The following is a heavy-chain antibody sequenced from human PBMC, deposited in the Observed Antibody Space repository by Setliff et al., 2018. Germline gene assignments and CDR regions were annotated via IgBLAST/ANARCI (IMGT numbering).Heavy chain of an antibody. J-gene: IGHJ6*03. Sequence: GASVKVSCKASGATFSSYGISWVRQAPGQGLEWMGGTIPMFGTTEYAQKFQGRLTIITDESTNTAFMQLSSLRSDDTAVYYCVGEGVDSRSSTDYRYYMDVWGKGTTVTVSS. V-gene: IGHV1-69*05. CDR2: TIPMFGTT. D-gene: IGHD3-22*01. CDR3: VGEGVDSRSSTDYRYYMDV. CDR1: GATFSSYG.